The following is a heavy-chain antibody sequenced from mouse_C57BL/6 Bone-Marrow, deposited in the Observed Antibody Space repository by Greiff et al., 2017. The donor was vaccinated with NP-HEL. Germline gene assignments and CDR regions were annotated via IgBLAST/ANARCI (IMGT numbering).Heavy chain of an antibody. V-gene: IGHV3-8*01. J-gene: IGHJ1*03. CDR1: GYSITSDY. CDR2: ISYSGST. CDR3: ARYNDGYYEYFDV. D-gene: IGHD2-3*01. Sequence: EVQRVESGPGLAKPSQTLSLTCSVTGYSITSDYWNWIRKFPGNKLEYMGYISYSGSTYYNPSPKCRISITRDTSKNQYYLQLNSVTTEDTATYYCARYNDGYYEYFDVWGTGTTVTVSS.